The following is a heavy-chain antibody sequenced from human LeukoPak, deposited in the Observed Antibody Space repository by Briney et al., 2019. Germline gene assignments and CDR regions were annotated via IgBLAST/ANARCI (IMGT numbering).Heavy chain of an antibody. CDR1: GGSISSYY. J-gene: IGHJ3*02. D-gene: IGHD3-22*01. CDR3: ARVGSSGYYPEDDAFDI. CDR2: IYYSGST. V-gene: IGHV4-59*01. Sequence: SETLSLTCTVSGGSISSYYWSWIRQPPGKGLEWIGYIYYSGSTNYNPSLKSRVTISVDTSKNQFSLKLSSVTAADTAVYYCARVGSSGYYPEDDAFDIWGQGTMVTVSS.